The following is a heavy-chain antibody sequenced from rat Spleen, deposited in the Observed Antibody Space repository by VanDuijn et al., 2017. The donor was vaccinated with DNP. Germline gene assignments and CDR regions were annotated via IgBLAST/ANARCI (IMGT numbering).Heavy chain of an antibody. V-gene: IGHV5S10*01. Sequence: EVQLVESGGGLVQPGRSLKLSCAASGFTFSDYNMAWVRQAPKKGLEWVATIIYDGSRTYYRDSVKGRFTISRDNAKSSLYQQMDSLRSEDTATYYWTTGLLLEDWGQGVMVTVSS. CDR3: TTGLLLED. J-gene: IGHJ2*01. CDR2: IIYDGSRT. CDR1: GFTFSDYN. D-gene: IGHD1-12*02.